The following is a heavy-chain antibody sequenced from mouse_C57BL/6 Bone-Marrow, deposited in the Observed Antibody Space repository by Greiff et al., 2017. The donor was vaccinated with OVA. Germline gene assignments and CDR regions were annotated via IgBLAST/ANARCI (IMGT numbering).Heavy chain of an antibody. J-gene: IGHJ4*01. CDR1: GYSITSGYY. CDR2: ISYDGSN. V-gene: IGHV3-6*01. CDR3: ARAEFITTVDYAMDY. D-gene: IGHD1-1*01. Sequence: EVQLQQSGPGLVKPSQSLSLTCSVTGYSITSGYYWNWIRQFPGNKLEWMGYISYDGSNNYNPSLKNRISITRDTSKNQFFLKLNSVTTEDTATYYCARAEFITTVDYAMDYWGQGTSVTVSS.